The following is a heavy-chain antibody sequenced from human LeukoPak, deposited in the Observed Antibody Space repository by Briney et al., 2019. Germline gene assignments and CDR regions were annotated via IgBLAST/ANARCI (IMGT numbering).Heavy chain of an antibody. CDR3: ARTNSGSYYLTYYFGY. Sequence: TLSLTCTVSGGSISSGDYYWSWIRQPPGKRLEWVGYIYYSGSTYYNPSLKSRVTISVDTSKNQFSLKLSSVTAADTAVYYCARTNSGSYYLTYYFGYWGQGTLVTVSS. CDR2: IYYSGST. V-gene: IGHV4-30-4*08. CDR1: GGSISSGDYY. D-gene: IGHD1-26*01. J-gene: IGHJ4*02.